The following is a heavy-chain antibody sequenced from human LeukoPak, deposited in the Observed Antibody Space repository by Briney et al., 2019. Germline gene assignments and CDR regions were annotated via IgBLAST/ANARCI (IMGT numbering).Heavy chain of an antibody. D-gene: IGHD6-19*01. CDR1: GGSISSLNYH. Sequence: PSETLSLTCTVSGGSISSLNYHWTWIRQPAGKGLELIGRIYTSGSTNYSPSFKSRVTISIDTSKNQFSLKLSSVTAADTAVYYCARDPGGSGPASWGPGTLVTVS. CDR2: IYTSGST. CDR3: ARDPGGSGPAS. V-gene: IGHV4-61*02. J-gene: IGHJ5*02.